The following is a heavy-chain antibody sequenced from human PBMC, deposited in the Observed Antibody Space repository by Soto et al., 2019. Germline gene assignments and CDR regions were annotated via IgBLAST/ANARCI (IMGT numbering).Heavy chain of an antibody. CDR3: ARDLGYYESDGYFDY. CDR1: GFTFSDNY. Sequence: AGSLSLSCAASGFTFSDNYLSWVRQAQGKGLEWVSYISSSGSIIYYADSVKGRFTISRDNAKNSLYLQMNSLRAEDTAVYYCARDLGYYESDGYFDYWGQGALVTVSS. D-gene: IGHD3-22*01. J-gene: IGHJ4*02. V-gene: IGHV3-11*01. CDR2: ISSSGSII.